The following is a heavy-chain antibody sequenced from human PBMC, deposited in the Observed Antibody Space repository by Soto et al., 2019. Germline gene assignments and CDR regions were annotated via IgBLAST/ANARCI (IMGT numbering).Heavy chain of an antibody. J-gene: IGHJ6*02. V-gene: IGHV5-51*01. CDR3: ARRVKIAAAGTHYYVMDG. CDR2: IYPGDSDT. CDR1: GYSFTSYW. Sequence: RESLEISRKGSGYSFTSYWIGWVRQMPGKGLEWMGSIYPGDSDTRYSPSFQGQVTISADKSISTAYLQWSSLKASDTAMYYCARRVKIAAAGTHYYVMDGWAQRTTVTVSS. D-gene: IGHD6-13*01.